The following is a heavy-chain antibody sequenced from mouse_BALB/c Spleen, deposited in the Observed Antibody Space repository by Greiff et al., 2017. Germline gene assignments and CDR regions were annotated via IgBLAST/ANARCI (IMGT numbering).Heavy chain of an antibody. D-gene: IGHD4-1*01. Sequence: VQLQESGPGLVAPSQSLSITCTVSGFSLTSYGVHWVRQPPGKGLEWLGVIWAGGSTNYNSALMSRLSISKDNSKSQVFFKMNSLQADDTAIYYCAREVGRGFAYWGQGTLVTVSA. CDR3: AREVGRGFAY. J-gene: IGHJ3*01. CDR2: IWAGGST. CDR1: GFSLTSYG. V-gene: IGHV2-9*02.